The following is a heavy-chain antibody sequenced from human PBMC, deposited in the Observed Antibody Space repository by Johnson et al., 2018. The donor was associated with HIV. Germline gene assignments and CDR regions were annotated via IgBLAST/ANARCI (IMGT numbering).Heavy chain of an antibody. CDR2: ISYDGSNK. CDR1: GFTFGDYA. J-gene: IGHJ3*02. CDR3: ARDRSPYSRVSLGGI. D-gene: IGHD1-26*01. Sequence: QMQLVESGGGLVQPGRSLRLSCTASGFTFGDYAMHWVHQAPGKGLEWVSVISYDGSNKYYADSVKGRITVSRDNSKNTLSLQMDSLRPEDTAVYYCARDRSPYSRVSLGGIWGQGTMVTVSS. V-gene: IGHV3-30-3*01.